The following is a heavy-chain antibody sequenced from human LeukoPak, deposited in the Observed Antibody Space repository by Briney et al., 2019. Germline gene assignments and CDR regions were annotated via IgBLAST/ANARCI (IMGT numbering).Heavy chain of an antibody. CDR1: GFTFSSYS. D-gene: IGHD2-15*01. CDR2: ISSSSSYI. V-gene: IGHV3-21*04. Sequence: PGGSLRLSCAASGFTFSSYSMNWVRQAPGKGLEWVSSISSSSSYIYYADSVKGRFTISRDNAKNSLYLQMNSLRAEDTAVYYCASGYCSGGACYSVSAFDIWGQGTMVTVSS. J-gene: IGHJ3*02. CDR3: ASGYCSGGACYSVSAFDI.